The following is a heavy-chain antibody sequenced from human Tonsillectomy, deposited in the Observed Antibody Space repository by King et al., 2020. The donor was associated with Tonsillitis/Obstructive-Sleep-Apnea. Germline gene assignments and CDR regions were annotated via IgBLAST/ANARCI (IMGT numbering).Heavy chain of an antibody. D-gene: IGHD3-3*01. V-gene: IGHV3-66*01. CDR2: IYSGGST. CDR1: GFTVSSNY. CDR3: ARERHYDFWSGYPYTFAFDI. Sequence: DVQLVESGGGLVQPGGSLRLSCAASGFTVSSNYMSWVRQAPGKGLEWVSVIYSGGSTYYADSVKGRFTISRDNSKNTLYLQMNSLRAEDTAVYYCARERHYDFWSGYPYTFAFDIWGQGTMVTVSS. J-gene: IGHJ3*02.